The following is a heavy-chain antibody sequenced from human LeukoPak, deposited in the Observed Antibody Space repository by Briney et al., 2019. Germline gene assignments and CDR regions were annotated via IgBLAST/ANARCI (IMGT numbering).Heavy chain of an antibody. V-gene: IGHV4-39*07. CDR1: GGSISSSSNS. D-gene: IGHD2-2*01. CDR2: FYYNGST. Sequence: SETLSLTCIVSGGSISSSSNSWGWIRQPPGKGLEWIGSFYYNGSTNYNPSLKSRVTISVDTSKNQFSLKLISVTAADTAVYYCARSYCSSTSCYSHYFDYWGQGTLVTVSS. CDR3: ARSYCSSTSCYSHYFDY. J-gene: IGHJ4*02.